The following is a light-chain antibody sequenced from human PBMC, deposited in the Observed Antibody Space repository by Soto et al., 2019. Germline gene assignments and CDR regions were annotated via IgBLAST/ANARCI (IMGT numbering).Light chain of an antibody. Sequence: QSALTQPRSVSGSPGQSVTISCTGTNSDVGTYNYVFWYQQHPGKAPKLIIYDVTKRPSGVPDRFSGSKFGNTASLTISGLQAEDEADYYCCSYAGAFTYVFGSGTKV. CDR1: NSDVGTYNY. CDR2: DVT. V-gene: IGLV2-11*01. CDR3: CSYAGAFTYV. J-gene: IGLJ1*01.